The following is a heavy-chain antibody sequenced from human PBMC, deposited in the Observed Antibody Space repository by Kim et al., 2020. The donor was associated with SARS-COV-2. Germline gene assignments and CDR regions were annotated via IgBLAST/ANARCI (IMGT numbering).Heavy chain of an antibody. D-gene: IGHD6-19*01. Sequence: SETLSLTCTVSGGSISSYYWSWIRQPPGKGLEWIGYIYYSGSTNYNPSLKSRVTISVDTSKNQFSLKLSSVTAADTAVYYCARFSGWRDGYFDYWGQGTLVTVSS. V-gene: IGHV4-59*01. CDR1: GGSISSYY. CDR2: IYYSGST. J-gene: IGHJ4*02. CDR3: ARFSGWRDGYFDY.